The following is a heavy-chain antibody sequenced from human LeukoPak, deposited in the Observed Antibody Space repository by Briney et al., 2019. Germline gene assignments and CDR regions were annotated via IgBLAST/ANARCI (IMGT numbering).Heavy chain of an antibody. CDR3: ARHRDDYNQPFDY. V-gene: IGHV4-39*01. CDR1: SGSISSSRYS. Sequence: SETLSLTCTVSSGSISSSRYSWGWIRQPPRKGLEYIGTIYYSGGTYYNPSLKSRVTISVDTSKNQFSLKLTSVTAADTGVYYCARHRDDYNQPFDYWGQGTLLTVSS. J-gene: IGHJ4*02. CDR2: IYYSGGT. D-gene: IGHD5-24*01.